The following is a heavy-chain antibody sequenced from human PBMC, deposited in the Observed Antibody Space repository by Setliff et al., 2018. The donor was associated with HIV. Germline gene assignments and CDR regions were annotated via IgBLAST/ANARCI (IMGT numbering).Heavy chain of an antibody. J-gene: IGHJ6*02. CDR3: ARVQEDTVTYREYYGMDV. CDR1: GGSIRNYY. Sequence: SETLSLTCSVSGGSIRNYYWSWIRQPPGKGLEWIGNIYYSGSTSYNPSFKSRVTISVDTSNSQFSLDLSSMTAADTAVYYCARVQEDTVTYREYYGMDVWGQGTTVTVSS. CDR2: IYYSGST. V-gene: IGHV4-59*01. D-gene: IGHD5-18*01.